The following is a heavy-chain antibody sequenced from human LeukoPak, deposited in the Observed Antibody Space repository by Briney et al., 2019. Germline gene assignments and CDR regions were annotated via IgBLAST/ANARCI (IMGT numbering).Heavy chain of an antibody. J-gene: IGHJ3*02. CDR2: ISGGGGST. V-gene: IGHV3-23*01. D-gene: IGHD3-10*01. CDR1: GFTFSSYA. CDR3: AKDLSIWFGEFPDAFDI. Sequence: GGSLRLSCAASGFTFSSYAMSWVRQAPGKGLEWVSAISGGGGSTYYADSVKGRFTISRDNSKNTLYLQMNSLRAEDTAVYYCAKDLSIWFGEFPDAFDIWGEGTMVTVSS.